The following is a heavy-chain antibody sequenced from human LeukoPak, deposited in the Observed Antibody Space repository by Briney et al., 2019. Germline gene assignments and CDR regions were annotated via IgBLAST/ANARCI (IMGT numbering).Heavy chain of an antibody. D-gene: IGHD6-13*01. Sequence: GGSLRLSCAASGFTFSSYAMHWVRQAPGKGLEYVSGISSNGGSTYYANSVEGRFTISRDNSKNTLYLQMDSLRGEDMAVYYCARGGSSSWDYVDNCGHGALGTVSS. CDR3: ARGGSSSWDYVDN. CDR2: ISSNGGST. CDR1: GFTFSSYA. J-gene: IGHJ4*03. V-gene: IGHV3-64*01.